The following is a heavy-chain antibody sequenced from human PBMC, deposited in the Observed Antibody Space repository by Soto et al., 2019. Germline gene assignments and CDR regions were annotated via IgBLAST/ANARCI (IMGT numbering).Heavy chain of an antibody. CDR3: AKDHLTTTVTTVGY. D-gene: IGHD4-17*01. Sequence: QVQLVESGGGVVQPGRSLRLSCAASGFTFSNYGMHWARQAPGKGLEWVAVISYHGSDKYYADSVKGRFTISRDNSKNTLYLQMASLRAEDTAVYYCAKDHLTTTVTTVGYWGQGTLVTVSS. CDR1: GFTFSNYG. V-gene: IGHV3-30*18. CDR2: ISYHGSDK. J-gene: IGHJ4*02.